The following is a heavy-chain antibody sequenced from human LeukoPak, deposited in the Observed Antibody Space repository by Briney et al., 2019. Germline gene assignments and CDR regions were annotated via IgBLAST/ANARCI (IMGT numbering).Heavy chain of an antibody. J-gene: IGHJ4*02. Sequence: GGPLRLSCVASDFTFNFYWMTWVRQAPGKGLEWLANILPDGSQKYYVDSVKGRFTISRDNPKNSLYLQINSLRADDTAVYYCGRLAHNAWYAIDFWGQGTLVTVSS. V-gene: IGHV3-7*01. CDR2: ILPDGSQK. CDR3: GRLAHNAWYAIDF. D-gene: IGHD2-2*01. CDR1: DFTFNFYW.